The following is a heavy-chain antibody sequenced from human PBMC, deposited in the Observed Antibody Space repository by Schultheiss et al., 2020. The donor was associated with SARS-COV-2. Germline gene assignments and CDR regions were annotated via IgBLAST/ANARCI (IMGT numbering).Heavy chain of an antibody. Sequence: GESLKISCAASGFSFSDYGMHWVRQAPGKGLEWVAFTRYDESNKYYIDSVKGRFTISRDNSKNTLYLQMNSLRAEDTAVYYCARVPSSYGYQGWRGYHYYYYMDVWGKGTTVTVSS. CDR3: ARVPSSYGYQGWRGYHYYYYMDV. D-gene: IGHD5-18*01. J-gene: IGHJ6*03. CDR1: GFSFSDYG. V-gene: IGHV3-30*02. CDR2: TRYDESNK.